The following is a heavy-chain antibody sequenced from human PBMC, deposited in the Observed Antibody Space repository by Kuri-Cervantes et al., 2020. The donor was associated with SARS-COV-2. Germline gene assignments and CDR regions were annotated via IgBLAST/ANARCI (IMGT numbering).Heavy chain of an antibody. CDR3: TRGAGYSSGWYAEYFQH. J-gene: IGHJ1*01. CDR1: GFTFGDYA. D-gene: IGHD6-19*01. CDR2: IRSKAYGGTT. Sequence: GESLKISCTASGFTFGDYAMSWVRQAPGKGLEWVGFIRSKAYGGTTEYAASVKGGFTISRDDSKSIAYLQMNSLKTEDTAVYYCTRGAGYSSGWYAEYFQHWGQGTLVTVSS. V-gene: IGHV3-49*04.